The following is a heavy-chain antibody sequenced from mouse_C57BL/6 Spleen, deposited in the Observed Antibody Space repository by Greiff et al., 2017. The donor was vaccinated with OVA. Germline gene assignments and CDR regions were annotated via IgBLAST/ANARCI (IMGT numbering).Heavy chain of an antibody. CDR2: ISSGGSYT. CDR3: ARQEGDTFDY. J-gene: IGHJ2*01. CDR1: GFTFSSYG. V-gene: IGHV5-6*01. Sequence: EVHLVESGGDLVKPGGSLELSCAASGFTFSSYGMSWVRQTPDKRLEWVATISSGGSYTYYPDSVKGRFTISRDNAKNTLYLQMSSLKSEDTAMYYCARQEGDTFDYWGQGTTLTVSS.